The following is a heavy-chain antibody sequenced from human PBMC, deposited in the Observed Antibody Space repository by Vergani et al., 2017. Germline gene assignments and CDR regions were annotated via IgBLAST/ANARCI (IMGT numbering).Heavy chain of an antibody. CDR3: ARDRGAFGYFDY. Sequence: EVQLVESGGGLVQPGGSLRLSCAASGFTFSSYWMSWVRQVPGKGLQWVANIKQDGSEKNYVDSVKDRFTISRDNTKNSLYLQMNSLRVEDTAVFYCARDRGAFGYFDYWGQGTPVTVSS. D-gene: IGHD3-3*02. V-gene: IGHV3-7*01. CDR2: IKQDGSEK. J-gene: IGHJ4*02. CDR1: GFTFSSYW.